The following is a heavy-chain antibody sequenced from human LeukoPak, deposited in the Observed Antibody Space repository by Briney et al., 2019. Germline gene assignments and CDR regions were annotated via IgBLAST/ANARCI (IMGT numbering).Heavy chain of an antibody. CDR2: VHSSGTT. Sequence: SETLSLACTVSGGSISSYHWSWIRQPAGKGLEWIGRVHSSGTTNYNPSLKSRVTMSMDTSKNQLSLKLSSVTAADTAVYYCARDGLYNYGYSYFDYWGQGTLVTVSS. V-gene: IGHV4-4*07. J-gene: IGHJ4*02. CDR3: ARDGLYNYGYSYFDY. D-gene: IGHD5-18*01. CDR1: GGSISSYH.